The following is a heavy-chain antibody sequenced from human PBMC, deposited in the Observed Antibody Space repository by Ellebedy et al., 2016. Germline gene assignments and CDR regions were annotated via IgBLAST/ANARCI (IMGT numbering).Heavy chain of an antibody. J-gene: IGHJ4*02. V-gene: IGHV4-59*01. D-gene: IGHD6-19*01. Sequence: SETLSLTCTVSGGSISSYFWSWIRQPPGKGLEWIGYIYYSGDTNYHPSLKGRVTISVDTSKNQLSLKLSSVTDADTAVYYCARVDAVASEYFDLWGQGALVAVSS. CDR1: GGSISSYF. CDR3: ARVDAVASEYFDL. CDR2: IYYSGDT.